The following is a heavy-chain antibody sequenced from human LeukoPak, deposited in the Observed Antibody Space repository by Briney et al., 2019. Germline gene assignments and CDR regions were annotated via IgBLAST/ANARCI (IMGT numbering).Heavy chain of an antibody. Sequence: SETLSLTCTASGGSISSYYWSWIRQPPGKGLEWIGYMYYSGSTNYNPSLKSRVTISIDTSKNQFSLKLSSVTAADTAVYYCAGGGYSYGLPTTDYWGQGTLVTVSS. V-gene: IGHV4-59*01. CDR2: MYYSGST. CDR3: AGGGYSYGLPTTDY. J-gene: IGHJ4*02. CDR1: GGSISSYY. D-gene: IGHD5-18*01.